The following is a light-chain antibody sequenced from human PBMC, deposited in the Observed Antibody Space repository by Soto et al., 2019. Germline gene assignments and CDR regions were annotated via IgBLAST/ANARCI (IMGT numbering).Light chain of an antibody. CDR3: QQYDNLPFT. J-gene: IGKJ3*01. CDR2: DAS. V-gene: IGKV1-33*01. CDR1: QDISNY. Sequence: DIQMTQSPSSLSASVGDRVTITCQASQDISNYLNWYQQKPGKAPKLLIYDASNLETGVPSRFSGNGSGTDFTFTISSLQPEDIATYYCQQYDNLPFTFGPGTKVAIK.